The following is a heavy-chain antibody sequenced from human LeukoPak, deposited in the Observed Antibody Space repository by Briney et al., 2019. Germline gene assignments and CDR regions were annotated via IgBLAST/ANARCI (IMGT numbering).Heavy chain of an antibody. V-gene: IGHV4-34*01. Sequence: SETLSLTCAVYGGSFSGYCWSWIRQPPGKGLEWIGGINHSGSTNYNPSLKSRVTISVDTSKNQFSLKLSSVTAADTAVYYCVGSEDIVVVPAATYGMDVWGQGTTVTVSS. CDR3: VGSEDIVVVPAATYGMDV. CDR1: GGSFSGYC. D-gene: IGHD2-2*01. J-gene: IGHJ6*02. CDR2: INHSGST.